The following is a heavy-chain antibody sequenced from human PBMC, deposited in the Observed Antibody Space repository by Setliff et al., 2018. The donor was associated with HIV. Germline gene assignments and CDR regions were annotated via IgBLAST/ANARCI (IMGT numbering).Heavy chain of an antibody. V-gene: IGHV5-51*01. D-gene: IGHD3-10*01. CDR2: IYTGDSDT. CDR1: GYTFTGYW. J-gene: IGHJ4*02. CDR3: ARHVLNYYGSESYYNGIGY. Sequence: GESLKISCKGSGYTFTGYWIGWVRQMPGKGLEWMGIIYTGDSDTRYSPSFQGQVTISADKSINTAYLQWSSLKASDTAIYYCARHVLNYYGSESYYNGIGYWGQGTLVTVSS.